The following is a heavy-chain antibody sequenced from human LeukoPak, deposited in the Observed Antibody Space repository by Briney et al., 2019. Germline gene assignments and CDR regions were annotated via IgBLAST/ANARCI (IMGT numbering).Heavy chain of an antibody. V-gene: IGHV3-66*01. CDR1: GFTFGTYW. CDR2: LYSDGAT. D-gene: IGHD2-21*02. CDR3: ARVAYYRVTADQITDAFDI. J-gene: IGHJ3*02. Sequence: GGSVRLSCAASGFTFGTYWMNWVRQAPGKGLQWVSILYSDGATYYADSVKGRFTISRDNSRSTLYLQMNSLRAEDTAVYFCARVAYYRVTADQITDAFDIWGHGTVVTVSS.